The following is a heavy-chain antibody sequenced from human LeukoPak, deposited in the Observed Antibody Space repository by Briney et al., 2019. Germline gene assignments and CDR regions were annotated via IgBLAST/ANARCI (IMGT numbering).Heavy chain of an antibody. CDR1: VSSISSDYY. J-gene: IGHJ5*02. CDR3: ARVANLYCSSTSCYPGWFAP. D-gene: IGHD2-2*01. Sequence: SETLSLTCSVSVSSISSDYYWGWIRQPPGKGLEGIGSIYYSGSTYYNPSLKSRVTISADTSKNQFSLKLSYVTAADTAVYYCARVANLYCSSTSCYPGWFAPWGQGTLVTVSS. V-gene: IGHV4-38-2*02. CDR2: IYYSGST.